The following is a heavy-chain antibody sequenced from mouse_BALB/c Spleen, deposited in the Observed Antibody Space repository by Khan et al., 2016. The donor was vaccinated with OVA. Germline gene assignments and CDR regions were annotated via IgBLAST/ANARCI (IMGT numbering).Heavy chain of an antibody. Sequence: EVELVESGGGLVKPGGSLKLSCEASGFTFSDYYMYWVRQTPEKRLEWVATISDVGTYIYYLDNVKGRFTISRDNAKNNRYLQIDSLNSEDTARYYCIRGYYCDPFAYWGHGTLVTVSA. J-gene: IGHJ3*01. V-gene: IGHV5-4*02. D-gene: IGHD2-13*01. CDR1: GFTFSDYY. CDR2: ISDVGTYI. CDR3: IRGYYCDPFAY.